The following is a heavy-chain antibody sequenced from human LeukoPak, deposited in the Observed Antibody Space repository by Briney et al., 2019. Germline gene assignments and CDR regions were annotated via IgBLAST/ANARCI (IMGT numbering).Heavy chain of an antibody. D-gene: IGHD2-15*01. CDR2: IYTSGST. CDR1: GGSINSATYY. Sequence: PSETLSLTCTVSGGSINSATYYWTWIRQPAGKGLEWIGRIYTSGSTNYNPSLKSRVTISVDTSKNQFSLKLSSVTAAGTAVYYCARNSCPSGTCYDNRGYFDYWGQGTLVTVSS. J-gene: IGHJ4*02. V-gene: IGHV4-61*02. CDR3: ARNSCPSGTCYDNRGYFDY.